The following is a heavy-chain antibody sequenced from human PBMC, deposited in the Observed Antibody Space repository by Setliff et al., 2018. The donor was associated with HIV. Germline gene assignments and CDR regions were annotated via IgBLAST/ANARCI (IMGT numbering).Heavy chain of an antibody. CDR2: IIPFLRVI. CDR1: GGSFTSYV. D-gene: IGHD7-27*01. V-gene: IGHV1-69*05. Sequence: VSCKASGGSFTSYVISWVRQAPGQGLEWMGGIIPFLRVINYAQKFQGRVTISTDESMGTAYMELSSLRYDDTAVYYCARRGDSYYYMDVWGKGTTVTVSS. J-gene: IGHJ6*03. CDR3: ARRGDSYYYMDV.